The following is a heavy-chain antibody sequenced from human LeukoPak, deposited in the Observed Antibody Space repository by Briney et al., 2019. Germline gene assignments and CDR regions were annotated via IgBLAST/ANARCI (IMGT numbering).Heavy chain of an antibody. Sequence: SQTLSLTCAISGDSVSSNNAAWNWIRQSPSRGLEWLGRTYYKSKWYNDYALSVKSRITINPDTSKNRFSLQLNSVTPEDTAVYYCARGALTYSSSPLDYWGQGTLVTVSS. CDR3: ARGALTYSSSPLDY. CDR1: GDSVSSNNAA. J-gene: IGHJ4*02. CDR2: TYYKSKWYN. D-gene: IGHD6-6*01. V-gene: IGHV6-1*01.